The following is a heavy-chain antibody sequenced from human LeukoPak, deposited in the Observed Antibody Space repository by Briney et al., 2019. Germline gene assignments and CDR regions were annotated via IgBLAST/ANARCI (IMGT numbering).Heavy chain of an antibody. V-gene: IGHV4-39*01. CDR2: ILYVGST. D-gene: IGHD3-10*01. J-gene: IGHJ5*02. Sequence: SETLSLTCSVSGGSINSTSSYWGWIRQSPGKGLEWIGSILYVGSTFYNPSLKSRVSISVDTSRSQFFLKLFSVTATDTAVYYCATRTYYSSGSFWNWFDPWGQGALVTVSS. CDR1: GGSINSTSSY. CDR3: ATRTYYSSGSFWNWFDP.